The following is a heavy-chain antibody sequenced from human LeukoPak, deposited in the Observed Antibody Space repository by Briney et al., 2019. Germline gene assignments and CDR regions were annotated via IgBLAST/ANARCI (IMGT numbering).Heavy chain of an antibody. J-gene: IGHJ4*02. D-gene: IGHD3-22*01. CDR2: ISGSGGST. Sequence: PGGSLRLSCAASGFTFSSYAMSWVRQAPGKGLEWVSAISGSGGSTYYADSVKGRFTISRDNSKNTLYLQMNSLRAEDTAVYYCAKAFWYYYDSSGYSVFDYWGQGTLVTVSS. CDR1: GFTFSSYA. V-gene: IGHV3-23*01. CDR3: AKAFWYYYDSSGYSVFDY.